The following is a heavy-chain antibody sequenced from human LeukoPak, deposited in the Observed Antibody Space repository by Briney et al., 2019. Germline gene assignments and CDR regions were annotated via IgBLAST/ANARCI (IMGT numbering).Heavy chain of an antibody. D-gene: IGHD3-22*01. V-gene: IGHV4-34*01. J-gene: IGHJ4*02. Sequence: SETLSLTCAVYGGSFSGYYWSWIRQPPGKALEWIGSIYHTGSTYYNPSLKSRVTISVDTSKKQFSLKLRAVTAADTAVYYCARLLSTMIVVAYPDYWGQGTLVTVSS. CDR3: ARLLSTMIVVAYPDY. CDR1: GGSFSGYY. CDR2: IYHTGST.